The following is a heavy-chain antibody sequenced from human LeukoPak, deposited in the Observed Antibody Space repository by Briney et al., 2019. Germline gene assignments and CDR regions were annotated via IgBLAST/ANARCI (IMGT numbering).Heavy chain of an antibody. V-gene: IGHV3-23*01. D-gene: IGHD3-22*01. Sequence: PGGSLRLSCGASGFTFSSYEMIWVRQAPGKGLEWISYISSTGATIHYADSVKGRFTISRDNSKNTLYLQMNSLRAEDTAVYYCAKPKVVRSSGFHFDYWGQGTLVTVSS. J-gene: IGHJ4*02. CDR1: GFTFSSYE. CDR3: AKPKVVRSSGFHFDY. CDR2: ISSTGATI.